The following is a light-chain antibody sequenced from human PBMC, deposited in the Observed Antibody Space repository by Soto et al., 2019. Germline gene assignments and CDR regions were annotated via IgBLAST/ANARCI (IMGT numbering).Light chain of an antibody. CDR2: GAP. CDR1: QSVSSN. Sequence: EIVMTQSPATLSVSPGERATLSCRASQSVSSNLAWYQQKPGQAPRLLIYGAPSRATGIPDRFSGSGSWTDFTLTISRLEPEDFAVYYCQQYGRTFGQGTKV. J-gene: IGKJ1*01. V-gene: IGKV3-20*01. CDR3: QQYGRT.